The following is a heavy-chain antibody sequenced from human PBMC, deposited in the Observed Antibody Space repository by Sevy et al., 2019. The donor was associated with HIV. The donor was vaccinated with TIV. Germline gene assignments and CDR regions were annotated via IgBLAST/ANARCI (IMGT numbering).Heavy chain of an antibody. CDR3: TTDPIPYYGSGSYYTTWFDP. Sequence: GVSLRLSCAASGFTFSNAWMSWVRQAPGKGLEWVGRIKSKTDCGTTDYAAPVKVRFTISRDDSKNTLYLQMNSLKTEDTAVYYCTTDPIPYYGSGSYYTTWFDPWGQGTLVTVSS. CDR1: GFTFSNAW. CDR2: IKSKTDCGTT. V-gene: IGHV3-15*01. J-gene: IGHJ5*02. D-gene: IGHD3-10*01.